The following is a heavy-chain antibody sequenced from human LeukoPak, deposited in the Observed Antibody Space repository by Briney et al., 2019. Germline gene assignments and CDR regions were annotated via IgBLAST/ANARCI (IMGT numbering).Heavy chain of an antibody. D-gene: IGHD5-12*01. J-gene: IGHJ6*02. CDR2: IYYSGST. Sequence: SETLSLTCTVSGGSISSYYWSWIRQPPGKGLEWIGYIYYSGSTNYNPSLKSRVTISADTSKNQFSLKLSSVTAADTAVYYCARDRNSGYDLYYYYGMDVWGQGTTVTVSS. V-gene: IGHV4-59*01. CDR1: GGSISSYY. CDR3: ARDRNSGYDLYYYYGMDV.